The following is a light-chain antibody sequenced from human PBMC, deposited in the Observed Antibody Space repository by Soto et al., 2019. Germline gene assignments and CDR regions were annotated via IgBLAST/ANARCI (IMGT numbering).Light chain of an antibody. CDR1: SSDFGSYNR. Sequence: QSALTQPPSVSGSPGQSVTISCTGTSSDFGSYNRVSWYQQSPGTAPKLMIYEVSNRPSGVPDRFSGSKSGNTASLTISGLQAEDEADYYCSSYTSSSTYVFGTGTKVTVL. V-gene: IGLV2-18*02. J-gene: IGLJ1*01. CDR3: SSYTSSSTYV. CDR2: EVS.